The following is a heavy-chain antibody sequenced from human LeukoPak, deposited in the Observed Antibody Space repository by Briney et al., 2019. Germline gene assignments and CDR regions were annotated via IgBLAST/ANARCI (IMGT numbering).Heavy chain of an antibody. Sequence: GGSLRLSCAASGFTFSSYAMSWVRQAPGKGLEWVSATSGSGGSTYYADSVKGRFTISRDNSKNTLYLQMNSLRAEDSAVYYCARQYYYDSSGHCDYWGQGTLVTVSS. J-gene: IGHJ4*02. CDR2: TSGSGGST. D-gene: IGHD3-22*01. CDR1: GFTFSSYA. V-gene: IGHV3-23*01. CDR3: ARQYYYDSSGHCDY.